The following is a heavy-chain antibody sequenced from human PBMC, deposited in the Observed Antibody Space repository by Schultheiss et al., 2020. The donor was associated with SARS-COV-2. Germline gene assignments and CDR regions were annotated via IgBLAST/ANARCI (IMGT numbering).Heavy chain of an antibody. CDR2: ISSSSSYI. CDR1: GFTFSSYS. J-gene: IGHJ6*02. CDR3: ARDQTRKYYYDSSGYFRGRYYYGMDV. Sequence: GGSLRLSCAASGFTFSSYSMNWVRQAPGKGLEWVSSISSSSSYIYYADSVKGRFTISRDNAKNSLYLQMNSLRAEDTAVYYCARDQTRKYYYDSSGYFRGRYYYGMDVWGQGTTVTVSS. V-gene: IGHV3-21*01. D-gene: IGHD3-22*01.